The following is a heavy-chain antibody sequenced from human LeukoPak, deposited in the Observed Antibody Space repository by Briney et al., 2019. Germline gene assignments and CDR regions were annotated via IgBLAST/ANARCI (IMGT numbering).Heavy chain of an antibody. J-gene: IGHJ4*02. CDR3: ARLESSGWYYIDY. V-gene: IGHV4-39*01. CDR1: GGSISSSSYY. Sequence: SETLSLTCTVSGGSISSSSYYWGWIRQPPGKGLEWIGSIYYSGSTYYNPSLKSRVTISVDTSKNQFSLKLSSVTAADTAVYYCARLESSGWYYIDYWGQGTLVTVSP. D-gene: IGHD6-19*01. CDR2: IYYSGST.